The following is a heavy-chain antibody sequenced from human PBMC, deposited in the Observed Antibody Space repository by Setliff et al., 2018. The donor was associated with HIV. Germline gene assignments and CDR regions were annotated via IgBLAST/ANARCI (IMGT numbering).Heavy chain of an antibody. D-gene: IGHD2-21*01. CDR3: ATDPRRLSY. Sequence: PGGSLRLSCVASGFNFNKYAMHWVRQAPGKGLECVGLISYDGSATYYADSVEGRFTISRDNAKNSLYLQMNSLRAEDTAVYYCATDPRRLSYWGQGTLVTVSS. CDR1: GFNFNKYA. CDR2: ISYDGSAT. V-gene: IGHV3-30*04. J-gene: IGHJ4*02.